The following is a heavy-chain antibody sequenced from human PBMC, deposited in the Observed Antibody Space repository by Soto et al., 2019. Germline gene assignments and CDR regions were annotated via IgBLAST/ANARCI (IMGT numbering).Heavy chain of an antibody. CDR3: AKDVSYGYRYYCYYMDV. CDR2: ISGSGGST. Sequence: GGSMRLSCAASGFTFSSYAMSWVRQAPGKGLEWVSAISGSGGSTYYADSVKGRFTISRDNSKNTLYLQMNSLRAEDTAVYYCAKDVSYGYRYYCYYMDVWGKGTTVTVSS. J-gene: IGHJ6*03. V-gene: IGHV3-23*01. D-gene: IGHD5-18*01. CDR1: GFTFSSYA.